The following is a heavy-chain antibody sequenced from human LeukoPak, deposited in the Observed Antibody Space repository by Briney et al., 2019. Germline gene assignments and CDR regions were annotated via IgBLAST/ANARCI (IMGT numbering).Heavy chain of an antibody. CDR2: INPNSGGT. CDR1: GYTFTGYY. V-gene: IGHV1-2*06. CDR3: ARPCSSTSCQFYDAFDI. J-gene: IGHJ3*02. D-gene: IGHD2-2*01. Sequence: GASVKVSCKASGYTFTGYYMHWVRQAPGQGLEWMGRINPNSGGTNYAQKFQGRVTMTRDTSISTAYMELSRLRSDDTAAYYCARPCSSTSCQFYDAFDIWGQGTMVTVSS.